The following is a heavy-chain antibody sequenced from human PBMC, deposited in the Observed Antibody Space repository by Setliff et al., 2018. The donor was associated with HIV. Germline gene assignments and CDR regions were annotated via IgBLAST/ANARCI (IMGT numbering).Heavy chain of an antibody. Sequence: SETLSLTCSVSGGSISSHYWSWVRQPPGKGLEWIGYVYYSGITNYNVSLKSRVTISVDTSKNQFSLKLRSVTAADTAVYYCAGADYSDTSGYYSNFDYWGQGTLVTVSS. CDR1: GGSISSHY. D-gene: IGHD3-22*01. CDR3: AGADYSDTSGYYSNFDY. V-gene: IGHV4-59*11. J-gene: IGHJ4*02. CDR2: VYYSGIT.